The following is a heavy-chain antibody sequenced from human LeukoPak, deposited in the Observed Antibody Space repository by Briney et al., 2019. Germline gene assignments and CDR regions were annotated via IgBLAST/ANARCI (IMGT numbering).Heavy chain of an antibody. CDR3: ARGGGYSGYLFYFDS. V-gene: IGHV3-23*01. D-gene: IGHD5-12*01. Sequence: GGSLRLSCAASGPTFSVYAMSWVRQAPGKGLEWVSGITGSGTGTYYADSVKGRFTISRDNSKNTLYLQMNSLSAENTAVFYCARGGGYSGYLFYFDSWGQGTLVSVSS. CDR2: ITGSGTGT. CDR1: GPTFSVYA. J-gene: IGHJ4*02.